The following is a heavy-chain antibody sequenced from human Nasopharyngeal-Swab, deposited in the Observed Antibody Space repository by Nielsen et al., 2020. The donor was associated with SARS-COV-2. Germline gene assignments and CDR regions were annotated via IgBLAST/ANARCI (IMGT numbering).Heavy chain of an antibody. CDR1: GYTFTSYY. CDR2: INPTVGST. CDR3: ARNIVVVPAAILYYYYAMDV. J-gene: IGHJ6*02. V-gene: IGHV1-46*01. Sequence: ASVKVSCKASGYTFTSYYMHWVRQAPGQGLEWMGIINPTVGSTTYAQKFQGRVTMTRDTPTSTVYMELSSLRSEDTAVYYCARNIVVVPAAILYYYYAMDVWGQGTTVTVSS. D-gene: IGHD2-2*01.